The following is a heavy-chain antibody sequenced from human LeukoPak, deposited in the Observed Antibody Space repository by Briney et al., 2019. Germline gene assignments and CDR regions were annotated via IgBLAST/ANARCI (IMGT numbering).Heavy chain of an antibody. J-gene: IGHJ4*02. V-gene: IGHV3-30*02. CDR2: IRYDGSNK. D-gene: IGHD5-24*01. Sequence: GGSLRLSCTASGFTFSSYGMHWVRQAPGKGLEWVAFIRYDGSNKYYADSVKGRFTISRDNSKNTLYLQMNSLRAEDTAVYYCAKDQFNSIDYWGQGTLVTVSS. CDR3: AKDQFNSIDY. CDR1: GFTFSSYG.